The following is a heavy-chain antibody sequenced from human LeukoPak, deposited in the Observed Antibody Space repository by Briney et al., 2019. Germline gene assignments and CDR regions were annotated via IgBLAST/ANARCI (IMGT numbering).Heavy chain of an antibody. Sequence: GGSLRLSCAASGFTFSSYGMHWVRQAPGKGLVWVSRINSDGSSTTYADSVKGRFTVSRDNAENTLFLQMNSLRAEDTAVYYCATLGSYFDYWGQGTLVTVSP. CDR2: INSDGSST. D-gene: IGHD3-10*01. CDR3: ATLGSYFDY. CDR1: GFTFSSYG. J-gene: IGHJ4*02. V-gene: IGHV3-74*01.